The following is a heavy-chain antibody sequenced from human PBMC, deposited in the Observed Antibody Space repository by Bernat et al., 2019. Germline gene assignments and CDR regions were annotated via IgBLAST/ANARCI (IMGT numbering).Heavy chain of an antibody. Sequence: QVQLVESGGAVVQPGRSLRLSCAASGFTFGSYGMHWVRQAPGKGLEWVALLLSDGSDEYYADSVKGRFTISRDISKNALYLQMNRLRVEDTAVYFWARAGFGTVSYFYYYMDVWGKGTTVAVSS. CDR1: GFTFGSYG. J-gene: IGHJ6*03. CDR2: LLSDGSDE. V-gene: IGHV3-33*01. D-gene: IGHD1-1*01. CDR3: ARAGFGTVSYFYYYMDV.